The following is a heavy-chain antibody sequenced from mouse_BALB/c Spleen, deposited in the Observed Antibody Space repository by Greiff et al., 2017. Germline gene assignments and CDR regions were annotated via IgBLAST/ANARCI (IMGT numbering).Heavy chain of an antibody. CDR3: ARHDGYYYAMDY. D-gene: IGHD2-3*01. CDR2: IDPENGDT. V-gene: IGHV14-4*02. J-gene: IGHJ4*01. CDR1: GFNIKDYY. Sequence: EVQLQQSGAELVRSGASVKLSCTASGFNIKDYYMHWVKQRPEQGLEWIGWIDPENGDTEYAPKFQGKATMTADTSSNTAYLQLSSLTSEDTAVYYCARHDGYYYAMDYWGQGTSVTVSS.